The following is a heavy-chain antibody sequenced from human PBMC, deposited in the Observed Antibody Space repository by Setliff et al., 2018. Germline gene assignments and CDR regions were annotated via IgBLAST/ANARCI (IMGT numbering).Heavy chain of an antibody. CDR1: GGSISSYY. Sequence: SETLSLTCTVSGGSISSYYWSWIRQPPGKGLEWIGYIYNSGSTNYNPSLKRRVTISVDTTKNQFSLQLNSVTAADTAVYYCARRGLGSYYDGSDFLSFDYWGQGNLVTVSS. D-gene: IGHD3-22*01. V-gene: IGHV4-59*08. CDR3: ARRGLGSYYDGSDFLSFDY. CDR2: IYNSGST. J-gene: IGHJ4*02.